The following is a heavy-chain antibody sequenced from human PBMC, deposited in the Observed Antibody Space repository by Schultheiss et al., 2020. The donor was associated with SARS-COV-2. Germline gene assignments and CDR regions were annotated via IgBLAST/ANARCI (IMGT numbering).Heavy chain of an antibody. CDR2: ISSSGSTI. Sequence: GGSLRLSCAASGFTFSSYEMNWVRQAPGKGLEWVSYISSSGSTIYYADSVKGRFTISRDNAKNSLYLQMNSLRAEDTAVYYCTREGVSGGGMDVWGQGTTVTVSS. CDR3: TREGVSGGGMDV. V-gene: IGHV3-48*03. D-gene: IGHD3-16*01. CDR1: GFTFSSYE. J-gene: IGHJ6*02.